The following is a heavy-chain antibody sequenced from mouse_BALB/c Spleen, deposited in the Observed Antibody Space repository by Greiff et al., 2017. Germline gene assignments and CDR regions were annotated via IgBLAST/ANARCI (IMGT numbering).Heavy chain of an antibody. Sequence: QVQLMESGPGLVAPSQSLSITCTVSGFSLTSYGVHWVRQPPGKGLEWLGVIWAGGSTNYNSALMSRLSISKDNSKSQVFLKMNSLQTDDTAMYYCARVHYYDYYAMDYWGQGTSVTVSS. CDR1: GFSLTSYG. V-gene: IGHV2-9*02. CDR3: ARVHYYDYYAMDY. J-gene: IGHJ4*01. CDR2: IWAGGST. D-gene: IGHD1-2*01.